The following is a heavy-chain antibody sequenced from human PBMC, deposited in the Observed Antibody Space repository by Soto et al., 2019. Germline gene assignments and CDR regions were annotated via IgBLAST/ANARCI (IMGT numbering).Heavy chain of an antibody. J-gene: IGHJ3*02. CDR1: GFTFSSYA. CDR3: ARELEQWLFQNHDAFDI. V-gene: IGHV3-30-3*01. D-gene: IGHD6-19*01. CDR2: ISYDGSNK. Sequence: QVQLVESGGGVVQPGRSLRLSCAASGFTFSSYAMHWVRQAPGKGLEWVAVISYDGSNKYYADSVKGRFTISRDNSKNTLYLQMNRLRAEDTAVYYWARELEQWLFQNHDAFDIWGQGTMVTGSS.